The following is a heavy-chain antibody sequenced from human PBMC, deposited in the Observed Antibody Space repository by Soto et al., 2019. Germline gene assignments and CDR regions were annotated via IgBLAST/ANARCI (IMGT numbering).Heavy chain of an antibody. J-gene: IGHJ3*02. CDR1: GFTFSSYA. D-gene: IGHD3-9*01. CDR2: ISYDGSNK. CDR3: AREDPPDILTEYAFDI. Sequence: PGGSLRLSCAASGFTFSSYAMHWVRQAPGKGLEWVAVISYDGSNKYYADSVKGRFTISRDNSKNTLYLQMNSLRAEDTAVYYCAREDPPDILTEYAFDIWGQGTMVTVSS. V-gene: IGHV3-30-3*01.